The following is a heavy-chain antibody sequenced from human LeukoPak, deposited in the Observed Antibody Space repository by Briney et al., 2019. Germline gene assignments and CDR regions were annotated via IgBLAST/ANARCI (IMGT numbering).Heavy chain of an antibody. J-gene: IGHJ6*03. V-gene: IGHV4-59*01. CDR2: IYYSGST. CDR1: GGSFSGYY. D-gene: IGHD4-11*01. CDR3: ARYSNYGDYYYYYMDV. Sequence: MASETLSLTCAVYGGSFSGYYWSWIRQPPGKGLEWIGYIYYSGSTNYNPSLKSRVTISVDTAKNQFSLKLSSVTAADTAVYYCARYSNYGDYYYYYMDVWGKGTTVTVSS.